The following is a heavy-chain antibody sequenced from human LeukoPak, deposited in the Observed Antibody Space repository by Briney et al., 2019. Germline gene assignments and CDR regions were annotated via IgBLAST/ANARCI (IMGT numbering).Heavy chain of an antibody. CDR2: MNPGSGNT. CDR1: GYTFTSYD. CDR3: ARAVGSYTMFDP. J-gene: IGHJ5*02. V-gene: IGHV1-8*01. Sequence: GASVKVSCKASGYTFTSYDINWVRQATGQGLEWMGWMNPGSGNTGYAQKFQGRVTMTRNTFISTAYMELSSLRSEDTAVYYCARAVGSYTMFDPRGQGTLVTVSS. D-gene: IGHD3-10*01.